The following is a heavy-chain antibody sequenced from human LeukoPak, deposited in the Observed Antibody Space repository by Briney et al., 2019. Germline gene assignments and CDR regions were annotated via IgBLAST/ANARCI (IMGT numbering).Heavy chain of an antibody. CDR1: GYTFTSYD. CDR2: MNPNSGNT. J-gene: IGHJ6*03. Sequence: ASVKVSCKASGYTFTSYDINWVRQATGQGLEWMGWMNPNSGNTGYAQKFQGRVTITRNTSISTAYMELSSLRSEDTAVYYCARASGNYPTGYYYYYYMDVWGKGTTVTVSS. CDR3: ARASGNYPTGYYYYYYMDV. D-gene: IGHD1-26*01. V-gene: IGHV1-8*03.